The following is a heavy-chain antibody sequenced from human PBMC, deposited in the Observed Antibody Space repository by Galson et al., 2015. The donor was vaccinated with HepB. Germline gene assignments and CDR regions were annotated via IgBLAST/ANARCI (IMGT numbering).Heavy chain of an antibody. V-gene: IGHV3-48*01. Sequence: SLRLSCAASGFTFSSYSMNWVRQAPGKGLEWVSYISSSSSTIYYADSVKGRFTISRDNAKNSLYLQMNSLRAEDTAVYYCARAPITIFGVVTYFDYWGQGTLVTVSS. J-gene: IGHJ4*02. CDR3: ARAPITIFGVVTYFDY. CDR2: ISSSSSTI. D-gene: IGHD3-3*01. CDR1: GFTFSSYS.